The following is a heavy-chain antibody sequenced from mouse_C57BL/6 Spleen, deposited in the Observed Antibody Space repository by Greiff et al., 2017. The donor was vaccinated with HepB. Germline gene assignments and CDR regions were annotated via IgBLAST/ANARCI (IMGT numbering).Heavy chain of an antibody. CDR3: ARGRLRRPPYYAMDY. V-gene: IGHV1-50*01. CDR2: IDPSDSYT. CDR1: GYTFTSYW. Sequence: VQLQQPGAELVKPGASVKLSCKASGYTFTSYWMQWVKQRPGQGLEWIGEIDPSDSYTNYNQKFKGKATLTVDTSSSTAYMQLSSLTSEDSAVYYCARGRLRRPPYYAMDYWGQGTSVTVSS. D-gene: IGHD2-4*01. J-gene: IGHJ4*01.